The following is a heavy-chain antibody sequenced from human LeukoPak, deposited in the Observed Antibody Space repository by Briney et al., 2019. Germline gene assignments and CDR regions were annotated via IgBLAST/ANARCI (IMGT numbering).Heavy chain of an antibody. CDR3: ARLSEMLRGPEVIYYFEH. D-gene: IGHD3-10*01. Sequence: GGSLRLSCAASGFTFNTYWMTWVRQAPGKGLEWVANVNQGGSETYYVDSVKGRFTISRDNAKNSVYLQMNSLRAEDTAVYYCARLSEMLRGPEVIYYFEHWGQGTLVTVSS. CDR1: GFTFNTYW. J-gene: IGHJ4*02. CDR2: VNQGGSET. V-gene: IGHV3-7*01.